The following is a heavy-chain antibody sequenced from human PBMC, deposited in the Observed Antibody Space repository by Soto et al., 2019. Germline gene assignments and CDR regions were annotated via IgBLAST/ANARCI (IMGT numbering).Heavy chain of an antibody. CDR1: GGSISDNW. Sequence: PSETLSLTCAVSGGSISDNWWSWVRQPPGKGLEWIGEVYHSGTTYYNPSLKSRVTISLDKSASQISLTLNSVTAADTAVYYCARHVAVARTRDFDSWGQGTLVTAPQ. J-gene: IGHJ4*02. V-gene: IGHV4-4*02. CDR2: VYHSGTT. CDR3: ARHVAVARTRDFDS. D-gene: IGHD2-21*01.